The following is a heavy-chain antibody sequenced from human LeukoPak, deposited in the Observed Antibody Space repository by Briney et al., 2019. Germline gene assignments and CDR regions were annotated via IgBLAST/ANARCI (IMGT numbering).Heavy chain of an antibody. CDR3: ASRDKGYYYGMDV. CDR2: ISSSGSTI. Sequence: GGSPRLSCAASGFTFSSYEMNWVRQAPGKGLEWVSYISSSGSTIYYADSVKGRFTISRDNAKNSLYLQMNSLRAEDTAAYYCASRDKGYYYGMDVWGQGTTVTVSS. CDR1: GFTFSSYE. D-gene: IGHD5-24*01. V-gene: IGHV3-48*03. J-gene: IGHJ6*02.